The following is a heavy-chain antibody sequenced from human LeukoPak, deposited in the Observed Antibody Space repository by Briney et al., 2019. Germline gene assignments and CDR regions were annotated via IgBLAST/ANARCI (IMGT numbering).Heavy chain of an antibody. CDR1: GGSISSSSYY. D-gene: IGHD2-2*01. Sequence: SETLSLTCTVSGGSISSSSYYWGWIRQPPGKGLEWIGSIYYSGSTYYNPSLKSRVTISVDTSKNQFSLKLSSVTAADTAVYYCARHDIVVVPAAIDAEYFQHWGQGTLVTVSS. CDR3: ARHDIVVVPAAIDAEYFQH. J-gene: IGHJ1*01. CDR2: IYYSGST. V-gene: IGHV4-39*01.